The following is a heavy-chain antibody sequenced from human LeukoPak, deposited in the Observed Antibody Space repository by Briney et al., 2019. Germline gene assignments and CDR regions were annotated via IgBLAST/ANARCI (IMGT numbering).Heavy chain of an antibody. CDR1: GFTFSSYS. V-gene: IGHV3-21*01. D-gene: IGHD6-19*01. Sequence: PGGSLRLSCAASGFTFSSYSMNWVRQAPGKGLEWVSSISSSSSYIYYADSVKGRFTISRDNAKNSLYLQMNSLRAEDTAVYYCARDLEQWLVLFAFDIWGQGTMVTVSS. J-gene: IGHJ3*02. CDR3: ARDLEQWLVLFAFDI. CDR2: ISSSSSYI.